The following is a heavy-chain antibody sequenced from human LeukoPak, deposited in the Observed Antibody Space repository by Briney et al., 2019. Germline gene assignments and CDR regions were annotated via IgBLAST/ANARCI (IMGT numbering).Heavy chain of an antibody. V-gene: IGHV3-48*04. D-gene: IGHD1-26*01. CDR2: ISSSGSTI. CDR1: GFTLNNYG. Sequence: GGSLRLSCAASGFTLNNYGIHWVRQAPGKGLEWVSYISSSGSTIYYADSVKGRFTISRDNAKNSLYLQMNSLRAEDTAVYYCARVARYSGSYDAFDIWGQGTMVTVSS. J-gene: IGHJ3*02. CDR3: ARVARYSGSYDAFDI.